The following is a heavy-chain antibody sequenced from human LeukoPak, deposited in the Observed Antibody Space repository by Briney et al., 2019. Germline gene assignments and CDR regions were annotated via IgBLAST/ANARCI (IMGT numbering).Heavy chain of an antibody. CDR2: IYYSGST. D-gene: IGHD6-13*01. Sequence: PSETLSLTCTVSGGSISSYYWSWIRQPPGKGLEWIGYIYYSGSTNYNPSLKSRVTISVDTSKNQFSLKLSSVTAADTAVYYCARDEVAGSSSWGFDYWGQGTLVTVSS. V-gene: IGHV4-59*12. CDR1: GGSISSYY. CDR3: ARDEVAGSSSWGFDY. J-gene: IGHJ4*02.